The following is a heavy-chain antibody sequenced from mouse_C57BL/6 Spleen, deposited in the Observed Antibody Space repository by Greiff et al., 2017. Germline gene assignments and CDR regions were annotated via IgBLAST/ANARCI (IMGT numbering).Heavy chain of an antibody. D-gene: IGHD2-12*01. CDR3: ARRYYSHWDYDV. CDR1: GFSFTDYY. J-gene: IGHJ1*03. Sequence: EVQGVESGGGLVQPGASLSISCEASGFSFTDYYMSWVRQPPGKTLEWLGVIRTNANGYTTEYSSNVKGRFTISRDTTQSILYLHMHASRAEDIATYDSARRYYSHWDYDVRGTGTTVTSAS. CDR2: IRTNANGYTT. V-gene: IGHV7-3*01.